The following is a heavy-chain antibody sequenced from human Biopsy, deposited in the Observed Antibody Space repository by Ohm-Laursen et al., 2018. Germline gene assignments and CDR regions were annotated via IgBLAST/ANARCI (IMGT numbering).Heavy chain of an antibody. CDR3: ASMPAAIHEPNYSYYGMHV. CDR1: GDSVSSGSFY. J-gene: IGHJ6*02. V-gene: IGHV4-61*01. Sequence: SETLSLTCTVSGDSVSSGSFYWTWIRQPPGQGLEYIGYIYYSGSTNYNPSLKSRVTISVDTSKNQFSLKLSSVTAADTAVYYCASMPAAIHEPNYSYYGMHVWGQGTTVTVSS. CDR2: IYYSGST. D-gene: IGHD2-2*02.